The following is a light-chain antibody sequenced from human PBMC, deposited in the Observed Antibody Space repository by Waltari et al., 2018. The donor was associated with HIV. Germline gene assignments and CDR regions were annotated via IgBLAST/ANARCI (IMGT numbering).Light chain of an antibody. J-gene: IGKJ2*01. V-gene: IGKV1-39*01. Sequence: DMHMTQSPACLSASVAGEVSINCRASQNIGFNVNWYQYKTGRAPRLLIAATSNLQSGVPARFRGSGVGTHFSLTISGPRSDDFAQYFCQQSHGLPYTFGQGTRLEI. CDR3: QQSHGLPYT. CDR2: ATS. CDR1: QNIGFN.